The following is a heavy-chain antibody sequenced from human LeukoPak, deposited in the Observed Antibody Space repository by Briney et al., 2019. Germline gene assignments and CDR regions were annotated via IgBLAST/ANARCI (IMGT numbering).Heavy chain of an antibody. CDR2: ISCSGSTI. J-gene: IGHJ4*02. D-gene: IGHD6-19*01. V-gene: IGHV3-11*04. Sequence: GGSLRLSCAASGFTFSDYYMSWLREARGKGLEGVSYISCSGSTIYCTDCVKRRFTISRDNAKNSLYLQMNSLRAEDTAVYYRARVSPDSSGWHLGCWGQGTLVTVSS. CDR3: ARVSPDSSGWHLGC. CDR1: GFTFSDYY.